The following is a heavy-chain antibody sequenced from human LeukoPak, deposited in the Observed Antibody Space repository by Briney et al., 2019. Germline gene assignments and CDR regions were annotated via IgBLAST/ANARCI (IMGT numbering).Heavy chain of an antibody. J-gene: IGHJ4*02. V-gene: IGHV1-2*06. CDR2: INPNSGGT. Sequence: ASVKVSCKASGYTFTDYYMHWVRQAPGQGLEWMGRINPNSGGTNYAQKFQGRVTMTTDTSTSTAYMELRSLRSDDTAVYYCARDRDMITFGGANFDYWGQGTLVTVSS. CDR3: ARDRDMITFGGANFDY. CDR1: GYTFTDYY. D-gene: IGHD3-16*01.